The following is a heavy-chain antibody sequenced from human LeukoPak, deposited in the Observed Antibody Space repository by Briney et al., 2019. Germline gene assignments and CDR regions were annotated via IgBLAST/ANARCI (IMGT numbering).Heavy chain of an antibody. D-gene: IGHD5-18*01. V-gene: IGHV4-39*01. CDR3: ARHLRQLWLRFDY. Sequence: SETLSFTCTVSGGSISSSSYYWGWIRQPPGKGLEWIGSIYYSGSTYYNPSLKSRVTISVDTSKNQFSLKLSSVTAADTAVYYCARHLRQLWLRFDYWGQGTLVTVSS. CDR1: GGSISSSSYY. J-gene: IGHJ4*02. CDR2: IYYSGST.